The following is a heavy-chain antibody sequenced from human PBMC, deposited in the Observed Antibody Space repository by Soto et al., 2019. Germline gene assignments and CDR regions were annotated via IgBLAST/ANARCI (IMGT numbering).Heavy chain of an antibody. D-gene: IGHD6-13*01. CDR2: IIPIFGTA. CDR3: ARNKFGIAAAGSYYYYGMGA. V-gene: IGHV1-69*13. Sequence: SVKASCKASGGTFSSYAISWVRQAPGQGLEWMGGIIPIFGTANYAQKFQGRVTVTADESTSTDYMELSSLRSEDTAVYYCARNKFGIAAAGSYYYYGMGARGQRTRV. CDR1: GGTFSSYA. J-gene: IGHJ6*01.